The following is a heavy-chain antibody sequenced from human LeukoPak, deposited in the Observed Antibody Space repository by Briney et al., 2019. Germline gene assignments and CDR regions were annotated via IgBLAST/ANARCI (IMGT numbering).Heavy chain of an antibody. D-gene: IGHD3-9*01. V-gene: IGHV1-2*02. CDR2: INPNSGGT. CDR3: ARERGNYDILTDYYEGNGFDP. J-gene: IGHJ5*02. Sequence: ASVKVSCKASGYSFTDYYVHWVRQAPGQGLEWMGWINPNSGGTNYAQKFQGTVTMTRDTSISTAYMELTRLRSDDTAVYYCARERGNYDILTDYYEGNGFDPWGQGTLVTVSS. CDR1: GYSFTDYY.